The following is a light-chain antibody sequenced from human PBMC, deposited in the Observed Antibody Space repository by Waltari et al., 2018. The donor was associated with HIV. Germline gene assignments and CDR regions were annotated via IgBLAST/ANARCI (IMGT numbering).Light chain of an antibody. CDR3: QSYDSDSLV. J-gene: IGLJ3*02. Sequence: NFMLTQPHSVSASPGAQVTISCTPSSGTVAANFAQCIQPHPGSSPTTVIYEDNERPSGVPDRFSGSIDSSSSSASFTAFLTISGLKTEDEAVYYCQSYDSDSLVFGGGTRLTVL. CDR1: SGTVAANF. V-gene: IGLV6-57*01. CDR2: EDN.